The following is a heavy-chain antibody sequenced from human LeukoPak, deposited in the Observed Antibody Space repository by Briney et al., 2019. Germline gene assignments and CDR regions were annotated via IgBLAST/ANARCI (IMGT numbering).Heavy chain of an antibody. CDR2: ISDSGDKT. D-gene: IGHD2-2*01. J-gene: IGHJ4*02. Sequence: GGSLRLSCAASGFTFSNYAMSWVRQAPGKGLECVSAISDSGDKTDYADSVRGRFTIYRDNSRDTLYLQMNSLGAADTAVYYCAKDGGGYCNNSSCWGQGTLVTVSS. CDR1: GFTFSNYA. CDR3: AKDGGGYCNNSSC. V-gene: IGHV3-23*01.